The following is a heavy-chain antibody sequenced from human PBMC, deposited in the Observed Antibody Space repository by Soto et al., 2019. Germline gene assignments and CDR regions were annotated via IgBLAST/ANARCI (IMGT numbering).Heavy chain of an antibody. D-gene: IGHD2-21*02. CDR2: IYHSGST. CDR3: ARASTVVTHSGSYNWFDP. CDR1: GGSFSGYY. J-gene: IGHJ5*02. Sequence: SETLSLTCAVYGGSFSGYYWTWIRQPPGTGLEWIGDIYHSGSTNYNPSLKSRVTISVDRSKNQFSLKLSSVTAADTAVYYCARASTVVTHSGSYNWFDPWGQGTLVTVSS. V-gene: IGHV4-34*01.